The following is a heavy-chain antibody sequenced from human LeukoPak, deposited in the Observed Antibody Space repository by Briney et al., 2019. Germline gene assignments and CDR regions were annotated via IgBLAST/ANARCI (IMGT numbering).Heavy chain of an antibody. CDR2: INPSGGSR. CDR1: GYTFTSYY. Sequence: ASVKVSCKASGYTFTSYYIHWMRQAPGQGLEWMGIINPSGGSRSYAQKFQGRVTMTRDTSTSTVYMELSSLRSEDTAVYYCARGRDSYGIDYWGQGTLVTVSS. V-gene: IGHV1-46*01. J-gene: IGHJ4*02. CDR3: ARGRDSYGIDY. D-gene: IGHD5-18*01.